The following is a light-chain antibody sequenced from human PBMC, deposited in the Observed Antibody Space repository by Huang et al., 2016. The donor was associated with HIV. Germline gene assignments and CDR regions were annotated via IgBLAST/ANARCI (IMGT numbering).Light chain of an antibody. J-gene: IGKJ3*01. Sequence: IYLTQHPSSLAASVGDRVTITCRASQDILTYLAWYQQKPGKAPKVLISSASTLQSGVPSRFSGSGSGTDFTLTISSLQPEDYATYFCQQLNSYPIFSFGPGTKVD. CDR2: SAS. CDR3: QQLNSYPIFS. CDR1: QDILTY. V-gene: IGKV1-9*01.